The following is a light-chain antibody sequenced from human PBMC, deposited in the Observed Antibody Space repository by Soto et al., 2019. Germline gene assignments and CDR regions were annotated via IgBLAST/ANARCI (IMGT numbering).Light chain of an antibody. CDR2: DVT. Sequence: QSALTQPASVSGSPGQSITISCTGTSSDVGGYNYVSWYQQDPGKAPKLMIYDVTNRPSGVSNRFSGSKSGNTASLTISGLHAEDEADYYCTSYTSSITRYVFGGGTKLTVL. V-gene: IGLV2-14*01. J-gene: IGLJ3*02. CDR1: SSDVGGYNY. CDR3: TSYTSSITRYV.